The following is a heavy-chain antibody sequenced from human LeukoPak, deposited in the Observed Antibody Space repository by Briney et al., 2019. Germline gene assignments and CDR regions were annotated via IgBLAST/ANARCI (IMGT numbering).Heavy chain of an antibody. J-gene: IGHJ6*02. D-gene: IGHD6-19*01. V-gene: IGHV1-69*13. Sequence: SVKVSCKASGGTFSSYAISWVRQAPGQGLEWMGGIIPIFGTANYAQKFQGRVTITAHESTSTAYMELSSLRSEDTAVYYCARDLGQWLVLERYYYYGMDVWGQGTTVTVSS. CDR2: IIPIFGTA. CDR1: GGTFSSYA. CDR3: ARDLGQWLVLERYYYYGMDV.